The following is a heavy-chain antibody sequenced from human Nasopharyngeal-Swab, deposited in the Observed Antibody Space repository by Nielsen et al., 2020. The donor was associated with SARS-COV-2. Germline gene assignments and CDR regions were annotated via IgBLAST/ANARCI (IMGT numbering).Heavy chain of an antibody. D-gene: IGHD3-16*01. CDR3: GRGGKLGALDI. CDR2: ISSSSTI. J-gene: IGHJ3*02. Sequence: GESLKISCAASGFTFSSYSMNWVRQAPGKGLEWVSYISSSSTIYYADSVKGRFTISRDNAKNSLYLQMNSLRVEDTAVYYCGRGGKLGALDIWGQGTMVTVSS. V-gene: IGHV3-48*01. CDR1: GFTFSSYS.